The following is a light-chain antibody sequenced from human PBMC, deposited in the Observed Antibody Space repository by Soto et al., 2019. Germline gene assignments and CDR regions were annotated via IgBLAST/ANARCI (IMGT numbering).Light chain of an antibody. CDR3: CSDTSSSTL. J-gene: IGLJ1*01. CDR2: EVS. CDR1: SSDVGSYNY. V-gene: IGLV2-14*01. Sequence: QSALTQPASVSGSPGQSITISCTGTSSDVGSYNYVSWYQQHPGKAPKLMIYEVSDRPSGISSRFSGSKSGNTASLTISGLQTEDEADYYCCSDTSSSTLFGTGTKLTVL.